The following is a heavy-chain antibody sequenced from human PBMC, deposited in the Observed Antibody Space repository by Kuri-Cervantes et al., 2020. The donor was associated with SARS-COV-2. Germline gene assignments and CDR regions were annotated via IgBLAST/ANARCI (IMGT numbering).Heavy chain of an antibody. J-gene: IGHJ4*02. CDR2: IYHSGST. D-gene: IGHD6-13*01. Sequence: ESLKISCTVSGGSMISYYWSWIRQPPGKGLEWIGSIYHSGSTYYNPSLKSRVTISVDTSKNQFSLKLSSVTAADTAVYYCARDRGSSSPLDYWGQGTLVTVSS. CDR3: ARDRGSSSPLDY. V-gene: IGHV4-38-2*02. CDR1: GGSMISYY.